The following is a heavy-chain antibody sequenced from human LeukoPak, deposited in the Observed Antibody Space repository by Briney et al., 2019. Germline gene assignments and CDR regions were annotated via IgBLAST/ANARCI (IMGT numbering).Heavy chain of an antibody. J-gene: IGHJ6*02. V-gene: IGHV3-30-3*01. CDR2: ISYDGSNK. D-gene: IGHD5-24*01. Sequence: PGGSLRPSCAASGFTFSSYAMHWVRQAPGKGLEWVAVISYDGSNKYYADSVKGRFTISRDNSKNTLYLQMNSLRAEDTAVYYCARDRISGNYGRPYYYYYYGMDVWGQGTTVTVSS. CDR1: GFTFSSYA. CDR3: ARDRISGNYGRPYYYYYYGMDV.